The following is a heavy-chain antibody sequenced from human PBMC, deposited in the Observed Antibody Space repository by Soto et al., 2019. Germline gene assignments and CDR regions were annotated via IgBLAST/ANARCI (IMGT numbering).Heavy chain of an antibody. J-gene: IGHJ5*02. CDR1: GFTFDDYA. CDR2: ISWNSGSI. D-gene: IGHD4-17*01. V-gene: IGHV3-9*01. Sequence: GGSLRLSCAASGFTFDDYAMHWVRQAPGKGLEWVSGISWNSGSIGYADSVKGRFTISRDNAKNSLYLQMNSLRAEDTALYYCAKDLRSTVTTGNWFDPWGQGTLVTVSA. CDR3: AKDLRSTVTTGNWFDP.